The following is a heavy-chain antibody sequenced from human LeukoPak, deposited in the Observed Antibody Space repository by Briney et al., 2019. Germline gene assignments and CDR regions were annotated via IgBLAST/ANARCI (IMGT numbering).Heavy chain of an antibody. CDR3: ARDLLNDEGSSYFFDQ. J-gene: IGHJ4*02. V-gene: IGHV3-48*04. CDR2: ISKSSDRI. Sequence: GGSLRLSCAASGFTFSSYSMNWVRQAPGKGLEWVSYISKSSDRIYHADSVKGRFSISRDNAKNSLYLQMDSLRAEDTAVYYCARDLLNDEGSSYFFDQWGQGTLVTVSS. CDR1: GFTFSSYS. D-gene: IGHD2-2*01.